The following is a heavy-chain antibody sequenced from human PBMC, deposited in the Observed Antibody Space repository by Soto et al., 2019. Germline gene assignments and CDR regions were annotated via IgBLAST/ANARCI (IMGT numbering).Heavy chain of an antibody. Sequence: GGSLRLSCAASGFTFSSYAMSWVRQAPGKGLEWVSAISGSGGSTYYADSVKGRFTISRDNSKNTLYLQMNSLRAEDTALFYFAKDFNYYDSSGYNPSRDYWGQGTLVTVSS. CDR3: AKDFNYYDSSGYNPSRDY. D-gene: IGHD3-22*01. CDR2: ISGSGGST. CDR1: GFTFSSYA. J-gene: IGHJ4*02. V-gene: IGHV3-23*01.